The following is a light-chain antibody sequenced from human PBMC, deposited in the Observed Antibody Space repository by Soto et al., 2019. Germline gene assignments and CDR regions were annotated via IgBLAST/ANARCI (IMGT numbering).Light chain of an antibody. CDR1: QSIGVW. V-gene: IGKV1-5*03. CDR2: KTS. CDR3: QQYINYFRT. J-gene: IGKJ1*01. Sequence: DIQMTQSPSTLSASVGDRVTITCRASQSIGVWLAWYQQKPGTAPKLLIYKTSTLDSGVPLRFSGSGSGKDFTLTISSLQPDDFATYYCQQYINYFRTFGQGTKVEIK.